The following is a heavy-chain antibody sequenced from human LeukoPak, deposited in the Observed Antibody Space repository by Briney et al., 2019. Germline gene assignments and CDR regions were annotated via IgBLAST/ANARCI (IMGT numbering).Heavy chain of an antibody. D-gene: IGHD6-19*01. CDR1: GFTFSDYY. V-gene: IGHV3-11*04. CDR3: ARHRSYSSGWTLGH. Sequence: GGSLRLSCAASGFTFSDYYMSWIRQAPGKGLEWASYIGSSDSTIYYADSVKGRFTISRDNAKNSVYLQMSSLRAEDTAVYYCARHRSYSSGWTLGHWGQGTLVTVSS. CDR2: IGSSDSTI. J-gene: IGHJ4*02.